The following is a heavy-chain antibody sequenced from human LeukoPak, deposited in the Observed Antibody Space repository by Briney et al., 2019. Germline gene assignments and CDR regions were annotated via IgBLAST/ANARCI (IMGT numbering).Heavy chain of an antibody. D-gene: IGHD3-3*01. Sequence: GASVKVSCKASGYTFTSYDINWVRQATGQGLEWMGWMNPNSGNTGYAQKFQGRVTMTRNTSISTAYMELSSLRSEDTAVYYCARMVRVLEWFRYGENWFDPWGQGTLVTVSS. CDR2: MNPNSGNT. V-gene: IGHV1-8*01. J-gene: IGHJ5*02. CDR3: ARMVRVLEWFRYGENWFDP. CDR1: GYTFTSYD.